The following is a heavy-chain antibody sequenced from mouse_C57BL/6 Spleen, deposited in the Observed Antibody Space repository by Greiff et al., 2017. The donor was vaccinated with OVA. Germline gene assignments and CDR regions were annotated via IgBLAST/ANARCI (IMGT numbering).Heavy chain of an antibody. CDR2: IYPGSGST. V-gene: IGHV1-55*01. CDR1: GYTFTSYW. Sequence: QVQLQQPGAELVKPGASVKMSCKASGYTFTSYWITWVKQRPGQGLEWIGDIYPGSGSTNYNEKFKSKATLTVDTSSSTAYMQRSSLTSEDSAVYYCAREGYDYDVGYWGQGTTLTVSS. CDR3: AREGYDYDVGY. D-gene: IGHD2-4*01. J-gene: IGHJ2*01.